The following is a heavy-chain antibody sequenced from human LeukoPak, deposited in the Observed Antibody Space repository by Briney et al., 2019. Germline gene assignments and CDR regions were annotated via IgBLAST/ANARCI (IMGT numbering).Heavy chain of an antibody. D-gene: IGHD3-22*01. CDR1: GFAFSNAW. Sequence: GGSLRLSCATSGFAFSNAWMNWVRQAPGKGLEWVGRIRSNSDGGTIDYAAPVKGRFALSRDDSKNTLYLQMNSLQTEDTAVYYCATDFYDTTWGQGTLVTVSS. J-gene: IGHJ5*02. CDR2: IRSNSDGGTI. CDR3: ATDFYDTT. V-gene: IGHV3-15*07.